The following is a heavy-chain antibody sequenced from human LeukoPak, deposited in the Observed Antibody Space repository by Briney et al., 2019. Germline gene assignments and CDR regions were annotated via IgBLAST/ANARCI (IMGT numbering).Heavy chain of an antibody. CDR3: ARGRGAAADNLYYFDY. Sequence: SQTLSLTCTVSGGSISSGDYYWSWIRQPPGKGLEWIGYIYYSGSTYYNPSLKSRVTISVDTSKNQFSLKLSSVTAADTAVYYCARGRGAAADNLYYFDYWGQGTLVTVSS. D-gene: IGHD6-13*01. V-gene: IGHV4-30-4*01. CDR2: IYYSGST. J-gene: IGHJ4*02. CDR1: GGSISSGDYY.